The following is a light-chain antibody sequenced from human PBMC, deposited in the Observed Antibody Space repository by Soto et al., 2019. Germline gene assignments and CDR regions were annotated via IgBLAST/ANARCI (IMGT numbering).Light chain of an antibody. CDR1: QSISSW. V-gene: IGKV1-5*03. J-gene: IGKJ2*01. CDR3: QQYNSYLYT. Sequence: DIQMTQSPSTLSASVGDRVTITCRASQSISSWLAWYQQKPGKAPNLLIYKAPSLESGVPSRFSGSGSGTEFTLTISSLQPDDFATYYCQQYNSYLYTFGQGTKVDIK. CDR2: KAP.